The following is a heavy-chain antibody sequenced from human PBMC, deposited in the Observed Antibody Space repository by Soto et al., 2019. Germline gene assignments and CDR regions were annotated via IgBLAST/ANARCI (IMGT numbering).Heavy chain of an antibody. CDR2: IWYDGTNQ. CDR3: ARDLGVVVTAIRSVGTFDY. V-gene: IGHV3-33*01. CDR1: GFTFSSYG. Sequence: QVQLVESGGGVVQPGRSLRLSCTASGFTFSSYGMHWVRQAPGKGLEWVAFIWYDGTNQYYVDSVKGRFTISRDNSKNTLFLQMNILRVEDTAMYYCARDLGVVVTAIRSVGTFDYWGQGSLVTVSS. J-gene: IGHJ4*02. D-gene: IGHD2-21*02.